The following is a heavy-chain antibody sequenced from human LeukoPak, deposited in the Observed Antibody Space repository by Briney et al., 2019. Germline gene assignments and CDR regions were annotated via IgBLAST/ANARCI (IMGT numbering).Heavy chain of an antibody. Sequence: SETLSLTCTVSGGSISSYYWSWIRQPPGKGLEWMGYIYYSGSTNYNPSLKSRVTISVDTSKNQFSLKLSSVSAADTAVYYCARETGTTTFSWFDPWGQGTLVTVSS. CDR3: ARETGTTTFSWFDP. V-gene: IGHV4-59*01. CDR2: IYYSGST. CDR1: GGSISSYY. J-gene: IGHJ5*02. D-gene: IGHD1-1*01.